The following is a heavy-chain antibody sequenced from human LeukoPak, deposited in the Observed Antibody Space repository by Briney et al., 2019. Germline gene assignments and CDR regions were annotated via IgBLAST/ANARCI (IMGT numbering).Heavy chain of an antibody. Sequence: GGSLRLSCAASGFTFSTYAVSWVRQAPGKGLEWVSTISGSAGCTNYADSVRGRFTISRDNSRNTLYLQMNSLRAEDTAVYYCAKDASSWRGYFDYWGQGTLVTVSS. CDR1: GFTFSTYA. CDR3: AKDASSWRGYFDY. V-gene: IGHV3-23*01. D-gene: IGHD6-13*01. CDR2: ISGSAGCT. J-gene: IGHJ4*02.